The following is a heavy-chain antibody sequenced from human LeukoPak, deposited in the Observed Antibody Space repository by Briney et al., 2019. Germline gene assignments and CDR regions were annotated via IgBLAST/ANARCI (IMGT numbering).Heavy chain of an antibody. CDR3: ARQASDYFYYYMDV. V-gene: IGHV4-39*01. CDR2: IYYSGTT. J-gene: IGHJ6*03. Sequence: ASETLSLTCTVTGVSISSSSYYWGWIRQPPGKGLEWIGSIYYSGTTYYNPSLESRVTISEDTSKNQFSLMLRSVTAADTAVYFCARQASDYFYYYMDVWGKGTTVTVSS. CDR1: GVSISSSSYY.